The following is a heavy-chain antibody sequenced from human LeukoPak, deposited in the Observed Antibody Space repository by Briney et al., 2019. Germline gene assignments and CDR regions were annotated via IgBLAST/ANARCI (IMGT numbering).Heavy chain of an antibody. J-gene: IGHJ4*02. V-gene: IGHV4-34*01. Sequence: SETLSLTCAVYGGSFSGYYWSWIRQPPGKGLEWIGEINHSGSTNYNPSLKSRVTISVDTSKNQFSLKLSSVTAADTAVYYCAIRGLELLPSIDYWGQGTLVTVSS. CDR3: AIRGLELLPSIDY. CDR2: INHSGST. CDR1: GGSFSGYY. D-gene: IGHD1-7*01.